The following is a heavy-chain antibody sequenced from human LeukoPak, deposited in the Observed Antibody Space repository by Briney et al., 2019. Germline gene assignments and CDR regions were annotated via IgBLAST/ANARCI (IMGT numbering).Heavy chain of an antibody. V-gene: IGHV3-53*05. CDR2: IYSGGST. CDR3: AKAGISSSWYVSY. D-gene: IGHD6-13*01. J-gene: IGHJ4*02. Sequence: GGSLRLSCAASGFTVSNNYMTWVRQAPGKGPEWVSVIYSGGSTYYADSVEGRFTISRDNSKNTLYLQMNSLRAEDTAVYYCAKAGISSSWYVSYWGQGTLVTVSS. CDR1: GFTVSNNY.